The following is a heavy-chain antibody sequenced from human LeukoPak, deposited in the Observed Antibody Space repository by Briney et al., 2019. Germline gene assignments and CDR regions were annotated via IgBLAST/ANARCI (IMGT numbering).Heavy chain of an antibody. CDR3: ARDPFSSSWYGAFDI. V-gene: IGHV3-21*01. Sequence: PGGSLRLSCAASGFTFSSYSMNWVRQAPGKGLEWVSSISSSGNYIYYADSVKGRFAISRGNAKNSLYLQMNSLRAEDTAVYYCARDPFSSSWYGAFDIWGQGTMVTVSS. CDR1: GFTFSSYS. J-gene: IGHJ3*02. D-gene: IGHD6-13*01. CDR2: ISSSGNYI.